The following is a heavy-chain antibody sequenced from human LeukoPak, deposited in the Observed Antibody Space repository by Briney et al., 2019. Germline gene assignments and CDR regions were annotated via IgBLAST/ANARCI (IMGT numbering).Heavy chain of an antibody. V-gene: IGHV3-23*01. D-gene: IGHD3-10*01. Sequence: GGSLRLSCAASGFTFSSYAMSWVRQAPGKGLEWVSAISGSGGSTYYADSVKGRFTISRDNSKNTLYLQMNSLRAEDTAVYYCAKGTVIGVRGVARLCDYWGQGTLVTVSS. CDR2: ISGSGGST. CDR1: GFTFSSYA. J-gene: IGHJ4*02. CDR3: AKGTVIGVRGVARLCDY.